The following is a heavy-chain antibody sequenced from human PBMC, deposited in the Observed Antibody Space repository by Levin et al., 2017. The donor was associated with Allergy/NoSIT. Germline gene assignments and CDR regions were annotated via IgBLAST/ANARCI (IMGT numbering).Heavy chain of an antibody. CDR1: GDSISSGSYY. D-gene: IGHD3-10*01. J-gene: IGHJ3*02. CDR2: MFPSGGA. Sequence: PSETLSLTCSVSGDSISSGSYYWSWIRQPAGTGLEWVGRMFPSGGANYNPSLKGRVTISVDTSNNQFSLSLNSVTVADTAVYYCARDVVRGVRSPPDAFDIWGQGTMVIVSS. V-gene: IGHV4-61*02. CDR3: ARDVVRGVRSPPDAFDI.